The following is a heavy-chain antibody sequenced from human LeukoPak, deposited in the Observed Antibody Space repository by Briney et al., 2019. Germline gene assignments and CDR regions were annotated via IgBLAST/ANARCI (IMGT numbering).Heavy chain of an antibody. D-gene: IGHD4-17*01. CDR3: AKDSDGDYLDY. Sequence: GRSLRLSCAASGFTFDDYAMHWLRQAPGKGLEWVSGISWNSGSICYADSVKGRFTSSRDNAKNSLYLQMHSLRAEDTALYYCAKDSDGDYLDYWGQGTLVTVSS. J-gene: IGHJ4*02. V-gene: IGHV3-9*01. CDR2: ISWNSGSI. CDR1: GFTFDDYA.